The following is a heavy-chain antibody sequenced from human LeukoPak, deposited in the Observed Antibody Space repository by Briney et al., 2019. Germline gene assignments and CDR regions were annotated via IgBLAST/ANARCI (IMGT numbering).Heavy chain of an antibody. Sequence: ASVKVSCKASGYTFTSYGISWVRQAPGQGLEWMGWISAYNGNTSYAQKLQGRVTMTTDTSTSTAYMELRSLRSDDTAVYYCARDYSCSGGSCYSSFVDYWGQGTLVTVSS. CDR2: ISAYNGNT. CDR1: GYTFTSYG. CDR3: ARDYSCSGGSCYSSFVDY. J-gene: IGHJ4*02. V-gene: IGHV1-18*04. D-gene: IGHD2-15*01.